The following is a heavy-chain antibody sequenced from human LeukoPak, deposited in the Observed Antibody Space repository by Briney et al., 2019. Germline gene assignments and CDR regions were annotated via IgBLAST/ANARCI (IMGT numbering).Heavy chain of an antibody. D-gene: IGHD3-10*01. V-gene: IGHV3-30*18. Sequence: PGGSLRLSCAASGFTFSSYGMHWVRQAPGEGLEWVAVISYDGSNKYYADSVKGRFTISRDNSKNTLYLQMNSLRPEDTAVYYCAEDRDYYGSGSYFVYWGQGTLVTVSS. CDR3: AEDRDYYGSGSYFVY. CDR2: ISYDGSNK. J-gene: IGHJ4*02. CDR1: GFTFSSYG.